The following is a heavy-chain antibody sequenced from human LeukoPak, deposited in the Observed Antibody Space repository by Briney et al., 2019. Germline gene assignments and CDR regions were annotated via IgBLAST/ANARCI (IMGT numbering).Heavy chain of an antibody. J-gene: IGHJ5*01. D-gene: IGHD3-10*01. CDR1: GGSISTYY. Sequence: SETLSLTCAVSGGSISTYYWSWLRQPVGKGLEWIGRLYSSGSTKYNPSLKSRVTISVGDSNNQFTLKLTSVTAADTAVYYCARDHYGSGSYKSYFDSWGQGIRVTVSS. CDR3: ARDHYGSGSYKSYFDS. CDR2: LYSSGST. V-gene: IGHV4-4*07.